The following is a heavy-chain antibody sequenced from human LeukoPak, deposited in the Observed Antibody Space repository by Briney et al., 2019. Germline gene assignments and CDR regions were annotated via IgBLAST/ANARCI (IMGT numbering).Heavy chain of an antibody. D-gene: IGHD3-9*01. V-gene: IGHV1-2*02. CDR2: INLNSGDT. CDR1: GYSFTDYY. CDR3: ARSYFDVLTNYYMWLVC. Sequence: ASVKVSCKASGYSFTDYYIRWVRQAPGQGLEWMGWINLNSGDTYYAQNCQDRVTMTGDTSISEAYLELSSLRSDDTAVYYVARSYFDVLTNYYMWLVCWGQGSLVSVCS. J-gene: IGHJ4*02.